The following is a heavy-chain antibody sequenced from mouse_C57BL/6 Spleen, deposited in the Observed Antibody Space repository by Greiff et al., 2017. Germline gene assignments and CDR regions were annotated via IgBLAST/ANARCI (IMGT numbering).Heavy chain of an antibody. CDR1: GFTFSSYT. Sequence: EVMLVESGGGLVKPGGSLKLSCAASGFTFSSYTMSWVRQTPEKRLEWVATISGGGGNTYYPDSVKGRFTISRDNAKNTLYLQMSSLRSEDTALYYCALIYDGYFDVWGTGTTVTVSS. D-gene: IGHD2-3*01. CDR3: ALIYDGYFDV. CDR2: ISGGGGNT. V-gene: IGHV5-9*01. J-gene: IGHJ1*03.